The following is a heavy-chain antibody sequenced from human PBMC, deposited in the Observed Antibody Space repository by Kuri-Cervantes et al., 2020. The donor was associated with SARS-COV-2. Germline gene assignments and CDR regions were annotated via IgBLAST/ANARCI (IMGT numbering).Heavy chain of an antibody. Sequence: SETLSLTCSVSGGSIGDHYWAWIRQPPGKGLEWIGYFYSTGVTNYDPSLKTRVTISTDRSKNQLSLKLTSVTAADTAVYYCARDNVLFSGSGFDSWGQGVLVTVSS. D-gene: IGHD1-26*01. J-gene: IGHJ4*02. CDR1: GGSIGDHY. CDR2: FYSTGVT. V-gene: IGHV4-59*11. CDR3: ARDNVLFSGSGFDS.